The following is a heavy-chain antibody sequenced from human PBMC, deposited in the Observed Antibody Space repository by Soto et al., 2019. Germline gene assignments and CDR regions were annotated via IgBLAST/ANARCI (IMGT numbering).Heavy chain of an antibody. Sequence: QMQLVQSGPEVKKPGTSVKVSCKASGFTFTSSAVQWVRQARGQRLEWIGWIVVGSGNTNYAQKFQERVTITRDMSTSTAYMELSSRRSEDTAVYYCAALIGGGGYFDYWGQGTLVTVSS. CDR3: AALIGGGGYFDY. CDR1: GFTFTSSA. CDR2: IVVGSGNT. D-gene: IGHD1-26*01. J-gene: IGHJ4*02. V-gene: IGHV1-58*01.